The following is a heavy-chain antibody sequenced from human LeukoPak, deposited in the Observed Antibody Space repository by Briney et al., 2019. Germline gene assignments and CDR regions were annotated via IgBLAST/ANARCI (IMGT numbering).Heavy chain of an antibody. V-gene: IGHV1-18*01. CDR3: ARWVDYYGSGSEGYY. CDR1: GYTFTSYG. CDR2: ISAYNGNT. J-gene: IGHJ4*02. D-gene: IGHD3-10*01. Sequence: ASVKVSCKASGYTFTSYGISWVRQAPGQGLEWMGWISAYNGNTNYAQKLQGRVTMTTDTSTSTAYMELRSLRSDDTAVYYCARWVDYYGSGSEGYYWGQGTLVTVSS.